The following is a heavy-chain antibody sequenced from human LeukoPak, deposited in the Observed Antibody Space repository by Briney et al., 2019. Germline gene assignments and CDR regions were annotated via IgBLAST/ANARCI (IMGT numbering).Heavy chain of an antibody. J-gene: IGHJ6*02. Sequence: VASVKVSCKASGYTFSGYYMYWVRQAPGQGLEWMGWINPNSGGTNYAQMFQGRVTMTRDTSISTAYMELSRLTSDDTAVYYCARRSGAVAGTLVNYGADVWGPGTSVTVSS. CDR3: ARRSGAVAGTLVNYGADV. D-gene: IGHD6-19*01. V-gene: IGHV1-2*02. CDR2: INPNSGGT. CDR1: GYTFSGYY.